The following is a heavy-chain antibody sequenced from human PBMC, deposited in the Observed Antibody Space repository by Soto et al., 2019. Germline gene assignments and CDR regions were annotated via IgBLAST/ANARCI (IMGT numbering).Heavy chain of an antibody. D-gene: IGHD5-18*01. J-gene: IGHJ4*02. CDR1: GYTFTGYY. CDR3: ARDGYSPLGY. Sequence: VPSVKVSCKTSGYTFTGYYIHWVRQAPGQGLEWMGRINPDSDDTDYAQKFQGRVTMTRDTSISTAYMELNSLRSDDTAVYYCARDGYSPLGYWGLGTLVTVSS. CDR2: INPDSDDT. V-gene: IGHV1-2*02.